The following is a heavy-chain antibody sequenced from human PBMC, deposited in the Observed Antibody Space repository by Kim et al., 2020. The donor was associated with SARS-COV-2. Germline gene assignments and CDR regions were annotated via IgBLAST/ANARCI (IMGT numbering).Heavy chain of an antibody. D-gene: IGHD2-15*01. CDR2: ISSNGGKT. V-gene: IGHV3-64D*06. J-gene: IGHJ4*02. Sequence: GGSLRLSCSASGFTFSSYSMHWVRQAPGKGLEFVSGISSNGGKTPYADSVKGRFTISRDNSKNTLYLQMTSLRPEDTAVYYCVKLVAASASVDYWGQGTLVTVSS. CDR1: GFTFSSYS. CDR3: VKLVAASASVDY.